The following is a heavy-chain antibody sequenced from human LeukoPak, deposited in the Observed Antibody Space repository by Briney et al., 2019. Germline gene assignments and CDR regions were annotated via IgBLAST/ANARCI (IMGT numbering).Heavy chain of an antibody. J-gene: IGHJ5*02. Sequence: GGSLRLSCAASGFTFSSYAMHWVRQAPGKGLEWVAVISYDGSNKYYADSVKGRFTISRDNSKNTLYLQMNSLRAEDTAVYYCARAYAGSAGIDPWGQGTLVTVSS. V-gene: IGHV3-30-3*01. CDR2: ISYDGSNK. CDR3: ARAYAGSAGIDP. CDR1: GFTFSSYA. D-gene: IGHD3-10*01.